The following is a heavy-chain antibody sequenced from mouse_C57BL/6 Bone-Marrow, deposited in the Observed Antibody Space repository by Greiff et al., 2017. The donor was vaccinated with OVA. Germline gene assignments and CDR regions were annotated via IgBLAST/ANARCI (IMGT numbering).Heavy chain of an antibody. D-gene: IGHD1-1*01. CDR2: IWGDGST. CDR1: GFSLTSYG. CDR3: AIYSSYVACFAY. Sequence: QVQLQQSGPGLVAPSQSLSITCTVSGFSLTSYGVSWVRQPPGQGLEWLGVIWGDGSTNYHSALISRLCIIKDNSKSQVFLKLNSLQTEDTATYDCAIYSSYVACFAYWGQGTLFTVSA. V-gene: IGHV2-3*01. J-gene: IGHJ3*01.